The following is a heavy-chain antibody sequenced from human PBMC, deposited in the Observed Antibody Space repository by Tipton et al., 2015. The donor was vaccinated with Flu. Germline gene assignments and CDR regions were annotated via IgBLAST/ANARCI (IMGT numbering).Heavy chain of an antibody. Sequence: LRLSCTVSGGSISRYPWSWIRQPPGKGLEWIGYFSYSGSTNYKPSLKSRVTISVDTSKNQFSLKLSSVTAADTAVYYCAREGVRGSGSSADAFDIWGQGPMVTVTS. J-gene: IGHJ3*02. CDR1: GGSISRYP. CDR2: FSYSGST. V-gene: IGHV4-59*01. D-gene: IGHD3-10*01. CDR3: AREGVRGSGSSADAFDI.